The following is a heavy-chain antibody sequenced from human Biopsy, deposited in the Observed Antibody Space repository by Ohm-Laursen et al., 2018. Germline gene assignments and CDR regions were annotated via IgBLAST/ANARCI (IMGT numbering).Heavy chain of an antibody. Sequence: SSVKVSCKASGGTFSSYVISWVRQAPGQGLEWMGEINSMFGTTNYAQTFQGRVTITADESTSTAYMEVSSLRSEDTAVYYCAKRGVERGRPLAYWGQGTLVTVSS. CDR3: AKRGVERGRPLAY. D-gene: IGHD1-1*01. J-gene: IGHJ4*02. CDR1: GGTFSSYV. CDR2: INSMFGTT. V-gene: IGHV1-69*01.